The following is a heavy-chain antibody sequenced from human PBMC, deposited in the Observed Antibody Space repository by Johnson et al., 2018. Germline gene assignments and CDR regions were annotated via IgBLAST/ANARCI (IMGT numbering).Heavy chain of an antibody. D-gene: IGHD4-17*01. CDR2: IWYDGHNK. J-gene: IGHJ4*02. Sequence: WVRQAPGKGLEWVASIWYDGHNKYYGDSVKGRFTISRENSKNTLYLQLNSMKVEDTAMYYCAGGPDYGVQSYFPDWGQGILVTVSS. CDR3: AGGPDYGVQSYFPD. V-gene: IGHV3-33*01.